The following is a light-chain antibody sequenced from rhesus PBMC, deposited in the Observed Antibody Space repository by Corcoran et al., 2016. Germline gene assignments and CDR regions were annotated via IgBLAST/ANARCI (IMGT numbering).Light chain of an antibody. CDR3: QQYINRPRT. J-gene: IGKJ1*01. CDR2: KAS. Sequence: DIQMTQSPSSLSASVGDTVTITCRASQGISNWLAWYQQKPGKAPKLLLSKASILQSGVPSRFSGSGSGIYFTLTISSLQSEDFATYYCQQYINRPRTFGQGTKVEIK. CDR1: QGISNW. V-gene: IGKV1-22*01.